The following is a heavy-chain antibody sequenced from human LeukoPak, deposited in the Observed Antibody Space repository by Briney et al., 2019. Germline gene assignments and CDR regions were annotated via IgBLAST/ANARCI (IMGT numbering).Heavy chain of an antibody. J-gene: IGHJ4*02. Sequence: GGSLRLSCAASGFTFDDYGMSWVRQAPGKGLEWVSNINWNGDSTGYADSVKGRFTISRDNGKNSLYLQMNSLRAEDTAVYYCARDRDRREDYWGQGTLVTVSS. D-gene: IGHD1-26*01. CDR1: GFTFDDYG. CDR3: ARDRDRREDY. V-gene: IGHV3-20*04. CDR2: INWNGDST.